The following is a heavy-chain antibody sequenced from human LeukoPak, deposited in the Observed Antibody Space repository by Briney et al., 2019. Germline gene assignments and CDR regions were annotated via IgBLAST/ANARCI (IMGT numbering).Heavy chain of an antibody. V-gene: IGHV5-10-1*01. CDR1: GYSFTSYW. D-gene: IGHD1-26*01. J-gene: IGHJ4*02. CDR2: IDPSDSYT. CDR3: ATMGATTPPSDKN. Sequence: GESLKISCKGSGYSFTSYWISWVRQMPGKGLEWMGRIDPSDSYTNYSPSFQGHVTISADKSISTAYLQWSSLKASDTAMYYCATMGATTPPSDKNWGQGTLVTVSS.